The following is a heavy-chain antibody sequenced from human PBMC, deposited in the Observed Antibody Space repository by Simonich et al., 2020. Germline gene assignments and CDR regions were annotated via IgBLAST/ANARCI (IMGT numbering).Heavy chain of an antibody. Sequence: EVQLVESGGGLVQPGGSLRLSCAASGFTFSSYWMSWVRQAPGKELEWVANIKQDGSEKYYVDSVKGRFTISRDNAKNSLYLQMNSLRAEDTAVYYCACLGTGDAFDIWGQGTMVTVSS. CDR3: ACLGTGDAFDI. CDR2: IKQDGSEK. CDR1: GFTFSSYW. J-gene: IGHJ3*02. D-gene: IGHD3-9*01. V-gene: IGHV3-7*01.